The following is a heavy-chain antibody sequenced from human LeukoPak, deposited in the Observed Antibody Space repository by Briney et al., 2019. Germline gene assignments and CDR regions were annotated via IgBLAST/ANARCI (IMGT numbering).Heavy chain of an antibody. CDR1: GFTFSSYS. D-gene: IGHD2-2*01. J-gene: IGHJ3*02. CDR2: ISSSSSYI. Sequence: GGSLRLSCTASGFTFSSYSMNWVRQAPGKGLEWVSSISSSSSYIYYADSVKGRFTISRDNAKNSLYLQMNSLRAEDTAVYYCARVTRPYCSSTSCQESAFDIWGQGTMVTVSS. CDR3: ARVTRPYCSSTSCQESAFDI. V-gene: IGHV3-21*01.